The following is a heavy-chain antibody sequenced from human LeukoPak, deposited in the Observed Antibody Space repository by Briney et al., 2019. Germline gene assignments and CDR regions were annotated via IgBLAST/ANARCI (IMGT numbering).Heavy chain of an antibody. V-gene: IGHV1-8*03. CDR2: MNPNSGNT. Sequence: ASVKVSCKASGYTFTSYDINWVRQATGQGLEWMGWMNPNSGNTGYAQKFQGRVTITRNTSISTAYMELSSLRSEDTAVYYCARALVPAAMEDYYYYYMDVWGKGSTVTVSS. J-gene: IGHJ6*03. CDR1: GYTFTSYD. CDR3: ARALVPAAMEDYYYYYMDV. D-gene: IGHD2-2*01.